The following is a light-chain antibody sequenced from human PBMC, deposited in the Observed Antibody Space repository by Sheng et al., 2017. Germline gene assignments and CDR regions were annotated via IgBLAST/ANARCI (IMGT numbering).Light chain of an antibody. CDR1: HDITNY. J-gene: IGKJ4*01. V-gene: IGKV1-33*01. CDR3: QQYDNSPLT. Sequence: DIQMTQSPSSLSASVGDRVTITCQASHDITNYLNWYQQKSGKAPKLLIFDASNLETGVPSRFSGSGSGTHFTFTVSSLQPEDVGTYYCQQYDNSPLTFGGGTKVEIK. CDR2: DAS.